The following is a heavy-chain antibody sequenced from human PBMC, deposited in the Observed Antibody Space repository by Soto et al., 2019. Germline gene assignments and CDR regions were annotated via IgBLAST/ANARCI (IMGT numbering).Heavy chain of an antibody. CDR2: IYWDDAK. Sequence: QITLKESGPTLVKPTQTLTLTCTFSGFSLSTSGVNVGWIRQPPGKALEWLALIYWDDAKRYSPSLKNRLTITKDTIKDQVVLTMTNIDPVDTATYYCATRRRGYSYGHYFDSCGQGTLVTVSS. CDR3: ATRRRGYSYGHYFDS. J-gene: IGHJ4*02. CDR1: GFSLSTSGVN. D-gene: IGHD5-18*01. V-gene: IGHV2-5*02.